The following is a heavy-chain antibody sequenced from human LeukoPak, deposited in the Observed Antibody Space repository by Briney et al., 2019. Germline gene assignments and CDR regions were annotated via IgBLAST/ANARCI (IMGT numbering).Heavy chain of an antibody. CDR3: ARLSDPSKSPGPLDI. D-gene: IGHD4-11*01. V-gene: IGHV1-69*13. CDR1: GDTFNSVA. Sequence: ASVKVSCKASGDTFNSVALSWVRLAPGQGLEWMGGIIPISGTANYAQRFLGRVTITSDESTSTAYMEINSLTSEDTAVYCCARLSDPSKSPGPLDIWGKGTTVTVSS. J-gene: IGHJ6*04. CDR2: IIPISGTA.